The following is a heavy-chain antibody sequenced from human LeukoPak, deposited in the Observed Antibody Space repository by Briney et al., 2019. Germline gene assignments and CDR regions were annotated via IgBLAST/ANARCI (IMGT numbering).Heavy chain of an antibody. Sequence: SETLSLTCTVSGDSISSHYWSWIRQPAGKGLEWIGRIYISGSTNYNPSLKSRVTMSVDTSKNQFSLKLSSVTAADTAVYYCARDLGGHCSGGSCYQNWFDPWGQGTLVTVSS. CDR1: GDSISSHY. J-gene: IGHJ5*02. V-gene: IGHV4-4*07. D-gene: IGHD2-15*01. CDR2: IYISGST. CDR3: ARDLGGHCSGGSCYQNWFDP.